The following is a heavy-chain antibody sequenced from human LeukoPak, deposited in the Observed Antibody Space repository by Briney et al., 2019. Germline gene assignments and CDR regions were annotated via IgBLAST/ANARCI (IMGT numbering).Heavy chain of an antibody. Sequence: TLSLTCTVSGGSISSGSYYWGWIRQPAGKGLEWIGRIYTSGSTNYNPSLKSRVTISVDTSKNQFSLKLSSVTAADTAVYYCAREGTIFGVVRRIDYWGQGTLVTVS. CDR1: GGSISSGSYY. D-gene: IGHD3-3*01. J-gene: IGHJ4*02. CDR3: AREGTIFGVVRRIDY. V-gene: IGHV4-61*02. CDR2: IYTSGST.